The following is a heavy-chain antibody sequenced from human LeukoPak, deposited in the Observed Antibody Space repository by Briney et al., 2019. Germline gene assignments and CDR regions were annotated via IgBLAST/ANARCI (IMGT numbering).Heavy chain of an antibody. CDR2: IGTTI. D-gene: IGHD2-15*01. Sequence: GGSLRLSCTTSGFSLSAYGMNWVRQAPGKGLEWISFIGTTIHYADSMKGRVTISRDNAKNSLFLQMNSLGVDDTAVYYCVRDPNGLLDFDYWGQGTLVTVSS. V-gene: IGHV3-21*05. CDR3: VRDPNGLLDFDY. J-gene: IGHJ4*02. CDR1: GFSLSAYG.